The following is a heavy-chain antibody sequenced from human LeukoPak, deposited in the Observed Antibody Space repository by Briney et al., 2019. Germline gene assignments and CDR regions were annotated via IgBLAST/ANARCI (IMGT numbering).Heavy chain of an antibody. CDR2: IKQDGSEK. D-gene: IGHD2/OR15-2a*01. V-gene: IGHV3-7*03. Sequence: GGSLRLSCAASGFTFGGYWMSWVRQAPGKGLEWVANIKQDGSEKYYVDSVKGRFTNSRDDAKNSLYLQMNSLRADDTAVYYCARDFRNKGMDVWGQGTTVTVSS. J-gene: IGHJ6*02. CDR3: ARDFRNKGMDV. CDR1: GFTFGGYW.